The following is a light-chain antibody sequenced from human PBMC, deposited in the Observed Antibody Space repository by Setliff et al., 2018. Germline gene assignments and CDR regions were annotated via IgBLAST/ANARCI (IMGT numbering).Light chain of an antibody. CDR3: SSYIDNDAPYV. Sequence: QSVLTQPASVSGSPGQSITISCTGTNRDVGAYDLVSWYQQHPGKAPKLMIYEVNKRFLGASERFSGSKSGNTASLTISGLQAGDEADYYCSSYIDNDAPYVFGTGTKVTVL. V-gene: IGLV2-23*02. CDR2: EVN. J-gene: IGLJ1*01. CDR1: NRDVGAYDL.